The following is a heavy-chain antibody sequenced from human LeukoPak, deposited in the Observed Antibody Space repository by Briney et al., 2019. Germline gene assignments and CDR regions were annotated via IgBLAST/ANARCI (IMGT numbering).Heavy chain of an antibody. Sequence: GGSLRLSCAVSGFTFSTYSMNWVRQAPGKGLEWVSYISTSSSYIHYADSVNGRFTISRDNAKKSLFLQMNSLRAEDTAVYYCARAPLHLAMYHYFDYWGQGTLATVSS. V-gene: IGHV3-21*01. J-gene: IGHJ4*02. CDR2: ISTSSSYI. D-gene: IGHD2-2*01. CDR1: GFTFSTYS. CDR3: ARAPLHLAMYHYFDY.